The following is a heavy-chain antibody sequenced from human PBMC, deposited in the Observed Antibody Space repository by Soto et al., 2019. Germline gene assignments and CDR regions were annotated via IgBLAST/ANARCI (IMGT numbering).Heavy chain of an antibody. CDR1: GSTFSSYD. J-gene: IGHJ3*02. V-gene: IGHV3-30-3*01. Sequence: QVQLVESGGDVVQPGRSLRLSCAASGSTFSSYDIHWVRQAPGKGLEWVAHISPDGSNAYYADSVKGRFTVSRDNAKNTVYLKINNLRAEDAAVYYCARGPSHCAFDIWGQGTMVTVSS. CDR2: ISPDGSNA. CDR3: ARGPSHCAFDI.